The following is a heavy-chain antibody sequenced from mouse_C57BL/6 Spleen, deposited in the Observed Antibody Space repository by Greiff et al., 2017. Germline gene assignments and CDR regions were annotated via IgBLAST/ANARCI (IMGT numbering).Heavy chain of an antibody. D-gene: IGHD2-12*01. J-gene: IGHJ3*01. CDR1: GYAFSSYW. CDR3: ASQGTIDYSYYSDWFAY. Sequence: QVQLQQSGAELVKPGASVKISCKASGYAFSSYWMNWVKQRPGKGLEWIGQIYPGDGDTNYNGKFKGKATLTADKSSSTAYMQLSSLTSEDSAVYFCASQGTIDYSYYSDWFAYWGQGTLVTVSA. V-gene: IGHV1-80*01. CDR2: IYPGDGDT.